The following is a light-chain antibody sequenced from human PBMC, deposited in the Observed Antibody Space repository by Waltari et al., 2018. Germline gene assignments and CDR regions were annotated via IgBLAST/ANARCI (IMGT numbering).Light chain of an antibody. CDR2: EGS. CDR1: QSVTSY. CDR3: QQYGAWPLT. J-gene: IGKJ4*01. Sequence: EIVLTQSPGTLSLSPGARVTLSCRASQSVTSYLGWYQKKPGQAPRLRIYEGSSRATGVPARFSGSGSGTEFTLTISSLQSEDLAVYYCQQYGAWPLTFGGGSKVEF. V-gene: IGKV3-15*01.